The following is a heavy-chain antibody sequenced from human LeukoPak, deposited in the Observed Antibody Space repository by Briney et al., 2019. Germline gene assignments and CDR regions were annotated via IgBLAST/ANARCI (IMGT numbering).Heavy chain of an antibody. CDR1: GFTISSYV. V-gene: IGHV3-23*01. CDR3: AKDSSSGYLRPPYNWFDP. Sequence: PGGSLRLSCAASGFTISSYVMSWVRRAPGKRLEWGLGISGSGGGAYSAESVKGRFTISRDNSKNTLFLQMSSLRAEDTAVYYCAKDSSSGYLRPPYNWFDPWGQGTLVTVSS. CDR2: ISGSGGGA. D-gene: IGHD3-22*01. J-gene: IGHJ5*02.